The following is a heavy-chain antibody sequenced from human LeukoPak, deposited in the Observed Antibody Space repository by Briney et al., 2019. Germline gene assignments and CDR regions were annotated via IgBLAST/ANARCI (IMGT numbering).Heavy chain of an antibody. CDR1: GFTFSDSW. CDR3: ATYTHWVAGDA. Sequence: GGSLRLSCAASGFTFSDSWMSWVRQAPGKGLEWVANMNQDGSAKGYVDSVKGRFTISRDNARNSLYLQMSSLRPEDTAVYYCATYTHWVAGDAWGQGTTVTVSS. D-gene: IGHD3-16*01. J-gene: IGHJ6*02. V-gene: IGHV3-7*01. CDR2: MNQDGSAK.